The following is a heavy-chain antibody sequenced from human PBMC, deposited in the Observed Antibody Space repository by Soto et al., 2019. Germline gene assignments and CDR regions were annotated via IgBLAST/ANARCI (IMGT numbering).Heavy chain of an antibody. CDR3: VRQGIGTLHGLVDV. CDR1: GGSIDGRN. CDR2: VYYDGGS. D-gene: IGHD1-1*01. V-gene: IGHV4-59*08. Sequence: QVQLQESGPGLVKPSETLSLTCTVSGGSIDGRNCAWIRQPPGKGLEWLGYVYYDGGSSYNPSVQRRPTLSMDTSKSQFSLQLRSVTAADTAVYYCVRQGIGTLHGLVDVWGRGTTVTVSS. J-gene: IGHJ6*02.